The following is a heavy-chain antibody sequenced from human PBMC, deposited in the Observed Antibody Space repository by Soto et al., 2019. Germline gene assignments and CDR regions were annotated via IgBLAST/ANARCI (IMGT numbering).Heavy chain of an antibody. CDR3: ARGTDFDSSGHSPGGFDR. Sequence: ASVKVSCKASGYTFISYTMHWVRLAPGQRLEWMGWINDGHNKTKYSQKFQGRVTITGDTSASTAYMELSSLRSEDTAVYYCARGTDFDSSGHSPGGFDRWGKGNMVTVSA. D-gene: IGHD3-22*01. V-gene: IGHV1-3*01. CDR2: INDGHNKT. CDR1: GYTFISYT. J-gene: IGHJ5*02.